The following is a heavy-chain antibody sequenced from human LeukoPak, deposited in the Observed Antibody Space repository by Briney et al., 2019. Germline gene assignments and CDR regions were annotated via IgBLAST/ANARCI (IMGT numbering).Heavy chain of an antibody. CDR1: GGSFSGYF. D-gene: IGHD6-13*01. V-gene: IGHV4-34*01. CDR3: ARGLQAYSSSWYALVNWFDP. Sequence: SETLSLTCAVYGGSFSGYFWSWIRQAPGKGLEWIEEINHSGSTDYNPPLKSRVTISVDTSKKQFSRKLSSVTAADTAVYYCARGLQAYSSSWYALVNWFDPWGQGTLVTVSS. CDR2: INHSGST. J-gene: IGHJ5*02.